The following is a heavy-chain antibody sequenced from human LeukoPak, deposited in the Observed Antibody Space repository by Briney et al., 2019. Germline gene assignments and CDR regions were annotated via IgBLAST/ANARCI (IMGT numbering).Heavy chain of an antibody. CDR2: INQGGSDK. J-gene: IGHJ4*02. CDR1: GFPFSSYW. Sequence: GGSLSLSCAASGFPFSSYWMNWVRQAPGKGLEWVANINQGGSDKYYVDSVKGRCSTARDNAKNSLYLQMNSLRAEDTAVYYCARWDVVVPATHCFDYWGQGTLVTVSS. V-gene: IGHV3-7*01. CDR3: ARWDVVVPATHCFDY. D-gene: IGHD2-2*01.